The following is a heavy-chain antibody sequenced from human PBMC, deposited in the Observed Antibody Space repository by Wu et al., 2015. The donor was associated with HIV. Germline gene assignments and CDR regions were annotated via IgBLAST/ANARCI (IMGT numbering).Heavy chain of an antibody. J-gene: IGHJ3*02. D-gene: IGHD1-1*01. Sequence: QVQLVQSGAEVKKPGASVRVSCKVSGYILSKLSIHWVRQAPAKGLEWMGGFDAEEGETIYAQKLQGRVTMTEDTSTDIAYMELSSLKSEDTAMYYCSTGLNSYAFDIWGQGTTAIVSS. CDR3: STGLNSYAFDI. V-gene: IGHV1-24*01. CDR2: FDAEEGET. CDR1: GYILSKLS.